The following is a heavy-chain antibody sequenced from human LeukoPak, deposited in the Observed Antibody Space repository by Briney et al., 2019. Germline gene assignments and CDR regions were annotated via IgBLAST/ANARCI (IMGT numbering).Heavy chain of an antibody. D-gene: IGHD1-14*01. V-gene: IGHV4-61*02. CDR1: GGSISSGSYY. CDR3: ARDSPMRSELRAYYYYYMDV. J-gene: IGHJ6*03. Sequence: SQTLSLTCTVSGGSISSGSYYWSWFRKPPGKGLKWLGRIYTSGSTNYNPSLKSRVTISVDTSKNQFSLRLSSVTAADTAVYYCARDSPMRSELRAYYYYYMDVWGKGTTVTVSS. CDR2: IYTSGST.